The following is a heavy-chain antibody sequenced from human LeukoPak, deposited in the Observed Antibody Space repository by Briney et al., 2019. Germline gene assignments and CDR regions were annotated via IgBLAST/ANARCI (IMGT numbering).Heavy chain of an antibody. V-gene: IGHV3-53*01. CDR2: IYIDGTT. D-gene: IGHD6-13*01. CDR3: ARGPRYSFY. CDR1: GFIVSHNY. J-gene: IGHJ4*02. Sequence: SGGSLRLSCAASGFIVSHNYMTWVRQAPGKGLEWISVIYIDGTTYYADSVKGRFTISRDQANNTLYLQMNTLRDEDTAVYYCARGPRYSFYWGQGTLVPVSS.